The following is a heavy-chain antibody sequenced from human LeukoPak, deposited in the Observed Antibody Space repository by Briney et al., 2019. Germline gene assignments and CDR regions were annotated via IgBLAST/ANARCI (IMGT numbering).Heavy chain of an antibody. Sequence: GGSLRLSCAASGFTVSSNYMSWVRQAPGKGLEWVSVIYSSGSTYYADSVKGRFTISRDNSKNTLYLQMNSLRAEDTAAYYCARARAGATRYFDYWGQGTLATVSS. CDR1: GFTVSSNY. V-gene: IGHV3-66*03. D-gene: IGHD1-26*01. J-gene: IGHJ4*02. CDR3: ARARAGATRYFDY. CDR2: IYSSGST.